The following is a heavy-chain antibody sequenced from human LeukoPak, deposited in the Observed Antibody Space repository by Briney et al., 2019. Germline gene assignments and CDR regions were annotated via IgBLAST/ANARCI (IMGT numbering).Heavy chain of an antibody. Sequence: GGSLRLSCAASGFTFSTYSMNWVRQAPGKGLEWVSSISSSSSTYIYYGDSVKGRFTISRDNAKNSLYLQMNSLRAEDTAVYYCATRIVAAGTAYDAFDIWGQGTMVTVSS. J-gene: IGHJ3*02. D-gene: IGHD6-13*01. V-gene: IGHV3-21*01. CDR1: GFTFSTYS. CDR2: ISSSSSTYI. CDR3: ATRIVAAGTAYDAFDI.